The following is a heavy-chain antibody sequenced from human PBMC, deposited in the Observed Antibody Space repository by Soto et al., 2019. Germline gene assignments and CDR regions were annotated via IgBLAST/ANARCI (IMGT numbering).Heavy chain of an antibody. Sequence: PGGSLRLSCAVSGFICSSYDMSWVRQAPGKGLEWVSTILVGGSTHYEDSVRGRFTISRDTSKNTAYLQMSSLTAGDTAVYYCAKATATGGGAFEICGQGTMVTVSS. J-gene: IGHJ3*02. V-gene: IGHV3-23*01. CDR2: ILVGGST. CDR1: GFICSSYD. CDR3: AKATATGGGAFEI. D-gene: IGHD2-8*02.